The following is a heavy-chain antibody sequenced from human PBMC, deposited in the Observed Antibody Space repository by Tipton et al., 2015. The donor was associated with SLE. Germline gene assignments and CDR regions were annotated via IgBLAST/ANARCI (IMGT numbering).Heavy chain of an antibody. CDR3: VKVSGAYYDSGRPDY. V-gene: IGHV3-30*18. D-gene: IGHD3-10*01. CDR1: GFTFSSSV. J-gene: IGHJ4*02. CDR2: ISYDGSNG. Sequence: SLRLSCAASGFTFSSSVMHWVRQAPGKGLEWVAVISYDGSNGFYADSVRGRFTISKDNSKNTLYLQMNSLRINDTGVYYCVKVSGAYYDSGRPDYWGQGTLVTVSP.